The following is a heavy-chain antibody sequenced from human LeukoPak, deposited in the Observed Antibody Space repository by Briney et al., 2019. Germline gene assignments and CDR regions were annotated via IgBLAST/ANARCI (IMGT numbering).Heavy chain of an antibody. CDR2: INPNSGGT. Sequence: ASVRVSCKASGYTFTGYYMHWVRQAPGQGLEWMGWINPNSGGTNYAQKFQGWVTMTRDTSISTAYMELSRLRSDDTAVYYCGRGIAAAGTGYYYYGMDVWGQGTTVTVSS. D-gene: IGHD6-13*01. CDR1: GYTFTGYY. CDR3: GRGIAAAGTGYYYYGMDV. V-gene: IGHV1-2*04. J-gene: IGHJ6*02.